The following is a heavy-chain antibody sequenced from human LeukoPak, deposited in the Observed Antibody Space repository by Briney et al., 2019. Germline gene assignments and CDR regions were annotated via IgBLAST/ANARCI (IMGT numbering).Heavy chain of an antibody. J-gene: IGHJ4*02. CDR3: ARDLVTAAALDY. V-gene: IGHV1-2*02. D-gene: IGHD6-13*01. CDR1: GGTFSSYA. CDR2: INPNSGDT. Sequence: ASVKVSCKASGGTFSSYAISWVRQAPGQGLEWMGWINPNSGDTKYAQKFQGRVTLTRDTSISTAYMELSRLRSDDTAVYYCARDLVTAAALDYWGQGTLVTVSS.